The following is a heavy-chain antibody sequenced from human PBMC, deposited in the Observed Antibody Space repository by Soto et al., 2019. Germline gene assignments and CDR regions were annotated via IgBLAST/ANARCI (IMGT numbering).Heavy chain of an antibody. CDR1: GGSFSGYY. J-gene: IGHJ6*01. V-gene: IGHV4-34*01. Sequence: DTLSLTCAVYGGSFSGYYWSWIRQPPGKGLEWIGEINHSGSTNYNPSLKSRVTISVDTSKNQFSLKLSSVTAADTAVYYCARGRAMVRGVTHYYYYGMDVRGQGTTVTVPS. CDR2: INHSGST. CDR3: ARGRAMVRGVTHYYYYGMDV. D-gene: IGHD3-10*01.